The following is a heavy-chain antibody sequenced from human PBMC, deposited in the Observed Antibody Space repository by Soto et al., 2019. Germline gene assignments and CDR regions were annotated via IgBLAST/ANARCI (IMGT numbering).Heavy chain of an antibody. V-gene: IGHV3-9*01. D-gene: IGHD3-10*01. CDR2: ISWNSGSI. J-gene: IGHJ6*02. CDR3: AKDGGSGGENYYYGMDV. Sequence: GGSLRLSCAASGFTFDDYAMHWVRQAPGKGLEWVSGISWNSGSIGYADSVKGRFTISRDNAKNSLYLQMNSLRAEDTALYYCAKDGGSGGENYYYGMDVWGQGTTVTVSS. CDR1: GFTFDDYA.